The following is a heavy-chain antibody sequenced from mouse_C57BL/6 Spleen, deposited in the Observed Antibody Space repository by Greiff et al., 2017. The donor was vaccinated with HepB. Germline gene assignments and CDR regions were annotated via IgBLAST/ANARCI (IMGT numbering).Heavy chain of an antibody. D-gene: IGHD2-5*01. Sequence: QVQLKQPGAELVKPGASVKMSCKASGYTFTSYWITWVKQRPGQGLEWIGDIYPGSGSTNYNEKFKSKATLTVDTSSSTAYMQLSSLTSEDSAVYYCARGAPYYSNYLFAYWGQGTLVTVSA. CDR1: GYTFTSYW. CDR3: ARGAPYYSNYLFAY. J-gene: IGHJ3*01. V-gene: IGHV1-55*01. CDR2: IYPGSGST.